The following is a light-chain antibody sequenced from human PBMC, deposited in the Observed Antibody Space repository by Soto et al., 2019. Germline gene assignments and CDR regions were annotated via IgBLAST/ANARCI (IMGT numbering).Light chain of an antibody. CDR3: QLWDSYTDRYV. Sequence: YELTQPPSVSVAPGQTARITCGGNNVGSYSVHWYQQKPGQAPVLVVYGYSARPSGIPERFSGSNSGNTATLTISRVEAGDEADYYCQLWDSYTDRYVFGTGTKLTVL. V-gene: IGLV3-21*02. CDR2: GYS. CDR1: NVGSYS. J-gene: IGLJ1*01.